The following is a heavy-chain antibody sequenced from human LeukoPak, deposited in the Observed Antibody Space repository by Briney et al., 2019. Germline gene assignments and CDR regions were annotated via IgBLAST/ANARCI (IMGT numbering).Heavy chain of an antibody. J-gene: IGHJ3*02. Sequence: SETLSLTCTVSGGSISSYYCSWIRQPPAKGLEWIGYIYYSGSTNYNPSLKSRVTISVDTSKNQFSLKLSSVTAADTALYYCASHTAPDAFDIWGQGTMVTVSS. CDR1: GGSISSYY. CDR2: IYYSGST. CDR3: ASHTAPDAFDI. D-gene: IGHD4-17*01. V-gene: IGHV4-59*01.